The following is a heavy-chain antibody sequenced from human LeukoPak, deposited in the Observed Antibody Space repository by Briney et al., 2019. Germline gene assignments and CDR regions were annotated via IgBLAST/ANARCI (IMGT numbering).Heavy chain of an antibody. CDR1: GGTFSSYA. CDR3: ARGSERFGELFAY. V-gene: IGHV1-69*05. CDR2: IIPIFGTA. Sequence: ASVKVSCKASGGTFSSYAISWVRQAPGQGLEWMGRIIPIFGTANYAQMFQGRVTITTDESTSTAYMELSSLRSEDTAVYYCARGSERFGELFAYWGQGTLVTVSS. J-gene: IGHJ4*02. D-gene: IGHD3-10*01.